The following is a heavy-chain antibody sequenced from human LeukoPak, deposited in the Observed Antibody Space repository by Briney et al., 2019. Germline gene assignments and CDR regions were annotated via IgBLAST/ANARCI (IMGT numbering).Heavy chain of an antibody. CDR1: GYTFTGYY. V-gene: IGHV1-2*02. Sequence: ASVKVSCKASGYTFTGYYMHWVRQAPGQGLEWMGWINPNSGGTNYAQKFQGRVTMTRDTSISTAYMELSRLRSDDTAVYYCASGRITIFGVVENWFDPWGQETLATVSS. D-gene: IGHD3-3*01. CDR3: ASGRITIFGVVENWFDP. CDR2: INPNSGGT. J-gene: IGHJ5*02.